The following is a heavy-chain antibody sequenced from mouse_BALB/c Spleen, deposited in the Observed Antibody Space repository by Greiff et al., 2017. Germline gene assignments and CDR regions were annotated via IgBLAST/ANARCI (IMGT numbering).Heavy chain of an antibody. CDR2: IYWDDDK. D-gene: IGHD2-2*01. V-gene: IGHV8-12*01. Sequence: QVTLKESGPGILQPSQTLSLTCSFSGFSLSTSGMGVSWIRQPSGKGLEWLAHIYWDDDKRYNPSLKSRLTISKDTSSNQVFLKITSVDTADTATYYCARRTGYDYAMDYWGQGTSVTVSS. CDR1: GFSLSTSGMG. J-gene: IGHJ4*01. CDR3: ARRTGYDYAMDY.